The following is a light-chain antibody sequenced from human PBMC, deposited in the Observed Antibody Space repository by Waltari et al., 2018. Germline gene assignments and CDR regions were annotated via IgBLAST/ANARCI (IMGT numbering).Light chain of an antibody. V-gene: IGLV2-23*01. Sequence: QSALTQPASVSGSPGQSITIPCTGTSSDLGSYHLVSWYQQHPGKAPKLMIYEGSKRPSGVSNRFSGSKSGNTASLTISGLQAEDEADYYCCSYAGSSTWVFGGGTKLTVL. CDR1: SSDLGSYHL. CDR2: EGS. J-gene: IGLJ3*02. CDR3: CSYAGSSTWV.